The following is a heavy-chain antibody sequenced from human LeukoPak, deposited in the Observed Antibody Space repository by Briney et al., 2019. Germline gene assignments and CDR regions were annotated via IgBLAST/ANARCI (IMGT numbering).Heavy chain of an antibody. J-gene: IGHJ4*02. CDR3: ARTRGSHPSPFDS. Sequence: GGSLRLSCAASGFTFSSYWMSWVRQAPGKGLEWVANIKQGGSDNYYVDSVKGRFTISRDNAKNSLYLQMSSLRADDTAVYYCARTRGSHPSPFDSWGQGTLVTVSS. D-gene: IGHD3-10*01. CDR2: IKQGGSDN. CDR1: GFTFSSYW. V-gene: IGHV3-7*03.